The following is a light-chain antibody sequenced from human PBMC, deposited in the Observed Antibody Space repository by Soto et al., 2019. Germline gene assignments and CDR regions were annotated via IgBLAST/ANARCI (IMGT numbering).Light chain of an antibody. CDR1: NIETKG. Sequence: SYELTQPPSVSVAPGQTASITCGGDNIETKGVHWYQRKPGQAPILVVYDDTDRPSGIPDRFSGSNSGNTATLTISRVEAGDEDDYYCQVWDTYTLSGVFGGGTKLTVL. CDR2: DDT. V-gene: IGLV3-21*02. CDR3: QVWDTYTLSGV. J-gene: IGLJ3*02.